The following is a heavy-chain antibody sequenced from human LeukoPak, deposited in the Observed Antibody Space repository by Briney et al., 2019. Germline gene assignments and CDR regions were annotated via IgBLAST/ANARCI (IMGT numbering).Heavy chain of an antibody. D-gene: IGHD6-19*01. CDR1: GFIFDDYA. V-gene: IGHV3-9*01. CDR2: ISWNSGSI. J-gene: IGHJ5*02. CDR3: AKGGQWLVLWFDP. Sequence: GGSLRLSCAASGFIFDDYAMHWVRQAPGKGLEWVSGISWNSGSIGYADSVKGRFTISRDNAKNSLYLQMNSLRAEDTALYYCAKGGQWLVLWFDPWGQGTLVTVSS.